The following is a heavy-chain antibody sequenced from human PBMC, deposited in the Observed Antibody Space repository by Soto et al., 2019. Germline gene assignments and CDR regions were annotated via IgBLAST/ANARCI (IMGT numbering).Heavy chain of an antibody. V-gene: IGHV1-18*01. J-gene: IGHJ4*02. CDR2: ISAHNGNT. CDR3: ARGRYGDY. D-gene: IGHD1-1*01. CDR1: GYTFTSYG. Sequence: VHLVQSGAEVKKPGASVKVSCKASGYTFTSYGITWVRQAPGQGLEWMGWISAHNGNTDYAQKLQGRVIVTSDTSTSTAYMELRSLISDDTAVYYCARGRYGDYWGQGALVTVSS.